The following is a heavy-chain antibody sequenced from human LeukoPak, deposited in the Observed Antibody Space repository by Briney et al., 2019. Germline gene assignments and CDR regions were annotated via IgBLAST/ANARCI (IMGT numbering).Heavy chain of an antibody. CDR2: ISGSGGTT. CDR1: GFTFSSYG. D-gene: IGHD3-10*01. Sequence: GGSLRLSCAASGFTFSSYGMSWVRQAPGKGLEWVSSISGSGGTTYYADSVKGRFTLSRDNFKNTLYLQMNSLRTEDTAVYYCAREFGSGSYYYDYWGQGTLVTVSS. V-gene: IGHV3-23*01. J-gene: IGHJ4*02. CDR3: AREFGSGSYYYDY.